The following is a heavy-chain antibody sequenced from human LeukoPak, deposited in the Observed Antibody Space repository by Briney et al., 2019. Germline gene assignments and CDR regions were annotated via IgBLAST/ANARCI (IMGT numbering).Heavy chain of an antibody. Sequence: SVKVSCKASGGTFSSYTISWVRQAPGQGLEWMGRIIPILGIANYAQKFQGRVTITADKSTSTAYMELSSLRSEDTAVYYCASSRFLSYYYYHMDVWGKGTTVTVSS. CDR3: ASSRFLSYYYYHMDV. CDR1: GGTFSSYT. D-gene: IGHD2/OR15-2a*01. CDR2: IIPILGIA. V-gene: IGHV1-69*02. J-gene: IGHJ6*03.